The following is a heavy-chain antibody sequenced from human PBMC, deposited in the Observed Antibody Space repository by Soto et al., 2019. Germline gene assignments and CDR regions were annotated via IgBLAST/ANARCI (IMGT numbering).Heavy chain of an antibody. J-gene: IGHJ4*02. CDR3: ATGWGDYFDY. CDR2: IYHSGST. Sequence: PSETLSLTCAVSGGSISSGGYSWSWIRQPPGKGLEWIGYIYHSGSTYYNPSLKSRVTISVDRSKNQFSLKLSSVTAADTAVYYCATGWGDYFDYWGQGTLVTVSS. CDR1: GGSISSGGYS. V-gene: IGHV4-30-2*01. D-gene: IGHD1-26*01.